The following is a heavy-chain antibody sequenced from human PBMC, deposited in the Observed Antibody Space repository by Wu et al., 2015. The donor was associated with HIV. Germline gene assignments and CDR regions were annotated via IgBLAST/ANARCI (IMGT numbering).Heavy chain of an antibody. D-gene: IGHD3-16*01. V-gene: IGHV1-18*04. CDR1: GYTFTGYY. CDR2: ISGYNGYT. Sequence: QVQLVQSGAEVKKPGASVKVSCKASGYTFTGYYMHWVRQAPGQGLEWMGWISGYNGYTNYAQKFQGRVTMTRDTSTNTAFMELRSLTSDDTAMYYCASRANYGGTSFGGFALDTWGQGTMVIVST. CDR3: ASRANYGGTSFGGFALDT. J-gene: IGHJ3*02.